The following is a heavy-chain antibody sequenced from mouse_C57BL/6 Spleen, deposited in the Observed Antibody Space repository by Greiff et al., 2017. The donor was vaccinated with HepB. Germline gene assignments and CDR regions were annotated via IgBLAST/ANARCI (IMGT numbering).Heavy chain of an antibody. Sequence: QVQLQQSGAELVRPGTSVKVSCKASGYAFTNYLIEWVKQRPGQGLEWIGVINPGSGGTNYNEKFKGKATLTADKSSSTAYMQLSSLTSEDSAVYFCARYYDYDGYYFDYWGQGTTLTVSS. D-gene: IGHD2-4*01. V-gene: IGHV1-54*01. J-gene: IGHJ2*01. CDR1: GYAFTNYL. CDR3: ARYYDYDGYYFDY. CDR2: INPGSGGT.